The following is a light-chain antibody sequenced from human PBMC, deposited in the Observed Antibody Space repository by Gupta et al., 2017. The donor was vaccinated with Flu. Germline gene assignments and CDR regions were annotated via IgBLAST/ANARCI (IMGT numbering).Light chain of an antibody. CDR1: QSLLHSNGYNY. V-gene: IGKV2-28*01. CDR3: MQALQTPCT. CDR2: LGS. Sequence: DIVMTQSPLSLPVTPGEPASISCRSSQSLLHSNGYNYLDWYLQKPGQSPQLLIYLGSNRASGVPDRFSGSGSGTXFTLKIXRVEAEDVGVYYCMQALQTPCTFGXGTKVEIK. J-gene: IGKJ4*01.